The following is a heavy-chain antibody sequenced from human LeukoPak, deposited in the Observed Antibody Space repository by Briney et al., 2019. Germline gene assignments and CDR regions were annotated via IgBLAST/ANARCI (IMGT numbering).Heavy chain of an antibody. V-gene: IGHV3-74*01. CDR2: INNEESSI. CDR1: GFIQSYYW. Sequence: GGSLRLSCALSGFIQSYYWMDCLRQAPGKGLVWVSRINNEESSITYADSVKGRFTISRDNAKNTLYLQMNSLRDEATALYYCSRVDISNYTYYYGGQGTLVTVSS. D-gene: IGHD4-11*01. CDR3: SRVDISNYTYYY. J-gene: IGHJ4*02.